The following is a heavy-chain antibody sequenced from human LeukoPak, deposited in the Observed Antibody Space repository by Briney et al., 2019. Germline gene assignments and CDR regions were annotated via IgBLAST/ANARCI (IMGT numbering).Heavy chain of an antibody. CDR2: FDPEDGET. CDR3: ATGYCSSTSCPYGMDV. CDR1: GYTLTELS. D-gene: IGHD2-2*01. J-gene: IGHJ6*02. Sequence: ASVKVSCKVSGYTLTELSMHWVRQAPGKGLEWMGGFDPEDGETIYAQKFQGRVTMTEDTSTDTAYMELSSLRSEDTAVYYCATGYCSSTSCPYGMDVWGQGTTVTVSS. V-gene: IGHV1-24*01.